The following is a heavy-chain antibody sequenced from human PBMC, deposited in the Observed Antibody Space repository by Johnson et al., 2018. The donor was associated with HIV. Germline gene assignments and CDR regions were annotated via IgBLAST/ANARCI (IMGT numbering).Heavy chain of an antibody. Sequence: QVQLVESGGGLVKPGGSLTLSCAASGFTFSSYGMHWVSQAPGKGLEWVAFIRYDGSNKYYADSVKGRFTISRDNSKNTLYLQMNSLRAEDTAVYYCAKVSQQQLGAFDIWGQGTMVTVSS. CDR1: GFTFSSYG. D-gene: IGHD6-6*01. CDR2: IRYDGSNK. J-gene: IGHJ3*02. V-gene: IGHV3-30*02. CDR3: AKVSQQQLGAFDI.